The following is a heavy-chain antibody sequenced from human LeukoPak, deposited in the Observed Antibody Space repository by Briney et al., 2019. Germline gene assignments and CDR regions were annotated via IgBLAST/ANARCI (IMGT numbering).Heavy chain of an antibody. CDR2: ISAYNGNT. V-gene: IGHV1-18*04. Sequence: ASVKVSCKASGYTFTGDYMHWVRQAPGQGLEWMGWISAYNGNTNYAQKLQGRVTMTTDTSTSTAYMELRSLRSDDTAVYYCARGGKWLPIDYWGQGTLVTVSS. CDR3: ARGGKWLPIDY. D-gene: IGHD6-19*01. CDR1: GYTFTGDY. J-gene: IGHJ4*02.